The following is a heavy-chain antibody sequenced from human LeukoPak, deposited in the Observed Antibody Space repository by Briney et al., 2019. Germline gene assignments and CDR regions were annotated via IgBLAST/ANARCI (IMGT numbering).Heavy chain of an antibody. CDR3: TRGSSISAQGDT. D-gene: IGHD3-16*01. Sequence: ASVKVSCKASGYTFTSYYMHWVRQAPGQGLEWVGWISAFNYIIEYAQKFQGRVTMTQDTATSTAYMELRSLTSDDTAVFYCTRGSSISAQGDTWGQGTLVSVSS. V-gene: IGHV1-18*04. J-gene: IGHJ4*02. CDR1: GYTFTSYY. CDR2: ISAFNYII.